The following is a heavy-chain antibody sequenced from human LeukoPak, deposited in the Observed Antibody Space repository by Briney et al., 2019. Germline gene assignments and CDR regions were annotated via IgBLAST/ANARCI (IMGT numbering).Heavy chain of an antibody. D-gene: IGHD3-3*01. J-gene: IGHJ4*02. Sequence: ASVKVSCKASGYTFTSYGISWVRQAPGQGLEWMGWISAYNGNTNYAQKLQGRVTMTTDTSTSTAYMELRSLRSDDTAVYYCARSGLRFLEWLPALDYWGQGTLVTVSS. CDR3: ARSGLRFLEWLPALDY. CDR1: GYTFTSYG. V-gene: IGHV1-18*01. CDR2: ISAYNGNT.